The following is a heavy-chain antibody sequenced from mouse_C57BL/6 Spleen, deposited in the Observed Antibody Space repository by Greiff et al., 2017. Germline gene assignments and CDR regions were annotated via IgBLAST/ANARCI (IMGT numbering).Heavy chain of an antibody. CDR2: IWGVGST. Sequence: VKLMESGPGLVAPSQSLSITCTVSGFSLTSYGVDWVRQSPGKGLEWLGVIWGVGSTNYNSALKSRLSISKDNSKSQVFLKMNSLQTDDTAMYYCASHGYDAGKAMDHWGQGTSVTVSS. CDR3: ASHGYDAGKAMDH. J-gene: IGHJ4*01. V-gene: IGHV2-6*01. CDR1: GFSLTSYG. D-gene: IGHD2-2*01.